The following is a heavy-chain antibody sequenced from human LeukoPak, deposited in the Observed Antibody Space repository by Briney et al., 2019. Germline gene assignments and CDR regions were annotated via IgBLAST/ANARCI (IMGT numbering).Heavy chain of an antibody. V-gene: IGHV4-59*01. CDR2: IYYSGST. D-gene: IGHD6-19*01. CDR1: GGSISSYY. CDR3: ARGLAATAVAGLDY. J-gene: IGHJ4*02. Sequence: SETLSLTCTVSGGSISSYYWSWIRQPPGKGLEWIGYIYYSGSTNYNPSLKSRVTISVDTSKNQFSLKLSSVTAADTAVYYCARGLAATAVAGLDYWGQGTLVTVSS.